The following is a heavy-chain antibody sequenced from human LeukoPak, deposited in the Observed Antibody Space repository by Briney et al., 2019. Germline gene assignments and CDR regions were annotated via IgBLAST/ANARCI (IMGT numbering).Heavy chain of an antibody. Sequence: SETLSLTCAVSGYSISSGYYWGWIRQPPGKGLEWIGGIYHSGSTYYNPSLKSRVTISVDTSKNQFSLKLSSVTAADTAVYYCARSYYYYDSSGYSYAFDIWGQGTMVTVSS. V-gene: IGHV4-38-2*01. J-gene: IGHJ3*02. D-gene: IGHD3-22*01. CDR1: GYSISSGYY. CDR2: IYHSGST. CDR3: ARSYYYYDSSGYSYAFDI.